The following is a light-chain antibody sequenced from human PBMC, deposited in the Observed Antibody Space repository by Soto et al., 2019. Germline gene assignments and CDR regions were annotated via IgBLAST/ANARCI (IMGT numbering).Light chain of an antibody. V-gene: IGLV2-8*01. Sequence: QSALTQPASVSGSPGQSITISCTGTSSDVGSYNYVSWYQQHPGKAPKLMIYEVSKRPSGVPDRFSGSKSGNTASLTVSGLQAEDEADYYCSSYAGSNMVVFGGGTQLTVL. CDR3: SSYAGSNMVV. J-gene: IGLJ2*01. CDR2: EVS. CDR1: SSDVGSYNY.